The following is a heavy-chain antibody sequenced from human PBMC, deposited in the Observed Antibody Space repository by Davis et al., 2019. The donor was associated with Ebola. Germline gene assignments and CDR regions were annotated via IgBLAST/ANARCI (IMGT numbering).Heavy chain of an antibody. CDR3: ARGKSYYYYGMDV. V-gene: IGHV1-69*04. Sequence: SVKVSCKASGYTFTSYGISWVRQAPGQGLEWMGRIIPILGIANYAQKFQGRVTITSDKSTSTAYMELSSLRSEDTAVYYCARGKSYYYYGMDVWGQGTTVTVSS. CDR1: GYTFTSYG. CDR2: IIPILGIA. J-gene: IGHJ6*01.